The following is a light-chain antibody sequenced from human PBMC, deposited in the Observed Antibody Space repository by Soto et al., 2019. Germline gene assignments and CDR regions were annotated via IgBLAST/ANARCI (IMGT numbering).Light chain of an antibody. CDR2: EVS. CDR3: SSYRSSSTV. J-gene: IGLJ1*01. V-gene: IGLV2-14*01. Sequence: QSALTQPDSVSGSPGQSITISCTGTSSDVGSYNYVSWYQQHPGKAPKLMIYEVSTRPSGVSSRFSGSKSGNTASLTISGLQAEDEADYYCSSYRSSSTVFGTGPKLSVL. CDR1: SSDVGSYNY.